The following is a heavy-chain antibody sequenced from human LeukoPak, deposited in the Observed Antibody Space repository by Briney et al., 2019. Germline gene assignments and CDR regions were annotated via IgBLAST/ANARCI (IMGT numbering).Heavy chain of an antibody. CDR1: GFTFSSCW. D-gene: IGHD5-18*01. J-gene: IGHJ4*02. CDR3: ATDTAMAALDY. Sequence: GGSLRLSCAASGFTFSSCWMHWVRQAPGKGLVWVSRINSDGSSTSYADSVKGRFTISRDNAKNTLYLQMNSLRAEDTAVYYCATDTAMAALDYWGQGALVTVSS. V-gene: IGHV3-74*01. CDR2: INSDGSST.